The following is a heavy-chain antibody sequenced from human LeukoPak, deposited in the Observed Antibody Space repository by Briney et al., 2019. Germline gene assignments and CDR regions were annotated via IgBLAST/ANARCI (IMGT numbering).Heavy chain of an antibody. V-gene: IGHV3-64*01. Sequence: GGSLRLSCAASGFTFSSYAMHWVRQAPGKGLEYVSAISSNGGSTYYANSVKGRFTISRDNSKNTLYLHMGSLRAEDIAVYYCARVLPQNYYDSSGYYWVPDYWGQGTLVTVSS. CDR2: ISSNGGST. J-gene: IGHJ4*02. CDR3: ARVLPQNYYDSSGYYWVPDY. CDR1: GFTFSSYA. D-gene: IGHD3-22*01.